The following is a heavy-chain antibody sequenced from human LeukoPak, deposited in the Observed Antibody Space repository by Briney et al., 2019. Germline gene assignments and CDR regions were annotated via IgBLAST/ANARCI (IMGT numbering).Heavy chain of an antibody. CDR2: ISYDGSNK. V-gene: IGHV3-30*04. CDR3: AREFDYYDSSGHFDY. D-gene: IGHD3-22*01. CDR1: GFTFSSYA. Sequence: GRSLRLSCAASGFTFSSYAMHWVRQAPGKGLEWVAVISYDGSNKYYADSVKGRFTISRDNSKDTLYLQMNSLRAEDTAVFYCAREFDYYDSSGHFDYWGQGTLVTVSS. J-gene: IGHJ4*02.